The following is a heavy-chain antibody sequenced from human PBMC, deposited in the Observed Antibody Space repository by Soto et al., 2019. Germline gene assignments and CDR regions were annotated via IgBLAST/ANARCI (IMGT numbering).Heavy chain of an antibody. CDR2: IWFDGSKK. J-gene: IGHJ4*02. V-gene: IGHV3-33*01. CDR1: GFTFSSYG. Sequence: QVQLVESGGGVVQPGRSLRLSCAASGFTFSSYGMHWVRQAPGKGLEWVAYIWFDGSKKYYADSAMGRFTISRDNSKSTVYLQLSSLRAEDTSVYYCTRGYGVGNLDYWGQGTLVTVSS. CDR3: TRGYGVGNLDY. D-gene: IGHD3-16*01.